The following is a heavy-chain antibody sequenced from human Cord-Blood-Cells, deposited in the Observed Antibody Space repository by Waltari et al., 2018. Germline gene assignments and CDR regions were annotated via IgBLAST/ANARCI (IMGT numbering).Heavy chain of an antibody. J-gene: IGHJ3*02. CDR1: GGSIRSSSSY. CDR3: ARHRKSDAFDI. Sequence: QLQLQESGPGLVKPSETLSLTCTVSGGSIRSSSSYWGWIRQPPGKGLEWIGSIYYSGSTYYNPSLKSRVTISVDTSKNQFSLKLSSVTAADTAVYYCARHRKSDAFDIWGQGTMVTVSS. V-gene: IGHV4-39*07. CDR2: IYYSGST.